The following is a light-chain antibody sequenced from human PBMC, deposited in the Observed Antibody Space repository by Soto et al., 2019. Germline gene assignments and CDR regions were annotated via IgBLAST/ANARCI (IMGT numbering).Light chain of an antibody. CDR3: QQYNSYSWT. V-gene: IGKV1-5*01. CDR2: DAS. J-gene: IGKJ1*01. Sequence: DIQMTQSPSTLSASVGDRVTITCRASQSISSWLAWYQQKPGKAAKLLIYDASSLESGVPSRFSGSGSGTEFTLTISSLQPDDFATYYCQQYNSYSWTFGQGTKEEIK. CDR1: QSISSW.